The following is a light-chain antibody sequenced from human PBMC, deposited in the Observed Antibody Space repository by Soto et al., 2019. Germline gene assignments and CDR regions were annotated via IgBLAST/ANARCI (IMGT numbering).Light chain of an antibody. J-gene: IGKJ1*01. V-gene: IGKV3-11*01. CDR3: QQRSNWPPWT. CDR2: DAS. Sequence: EIVVTHPPATLSVSPGERATLSSRASQSVSIDLAWYQQKPGQAPRLLIYDASNRATGIPARFSGSGSGTDFTLTISSLEPEDFAVYYCQQRSNWPPWTFGQGTKVDIK. CDR1: QSVSID.